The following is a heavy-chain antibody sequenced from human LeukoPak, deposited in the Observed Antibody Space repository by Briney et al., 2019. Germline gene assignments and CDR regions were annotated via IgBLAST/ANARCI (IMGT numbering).Heavy chain of an antibody. D-gene: IGHD1-7*01. CDR3: ATEGIDELSPLDH. V-gene: IGHV3-11*04. CDR2: ISSNGYTI. CDR1: GFDITNKY. J-gene: IGHJ4*02. Sequence: KSGGSLRLSCAVSGFDITNKYMAWIRQAPGMGLQWVSYISSNGYTIYYEDSVMGRFTISRDNAKNAFYLQMNSVRDDDTAVYYCATEGIDELSPLDHWGQGTLVTVSS.